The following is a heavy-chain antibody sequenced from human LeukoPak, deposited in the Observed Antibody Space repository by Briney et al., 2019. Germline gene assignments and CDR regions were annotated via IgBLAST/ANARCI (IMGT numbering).Heavy chain of an antibody. J-gene: IGHJ4*02. CDR2: IYYSGST. CDR3: ARGLEDMITFGGISTYDY. CDR1: GGSVSSSSYY. Sequence: SETLSLTCTVSGGSVSSSSYYWGWIRQPPGKGLEWIGSIYYSGSTYYKSSLKSRVTISVDTSKKQFSLKLSSVTAADTAVYYCARGLEDMITFGGISTYDYWGQGTLVTVSS. D-gene: IGHD3-16*01. V-gene: IGHV4-39*01.